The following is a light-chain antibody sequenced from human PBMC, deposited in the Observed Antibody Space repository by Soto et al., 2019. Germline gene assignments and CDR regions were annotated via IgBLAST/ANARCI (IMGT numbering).Light chain of an antibody. J-gene: IGLJ2*01. Sequence: QSALTQPASVSGSPGQSITISCTGSSSDVGPYNLVSWYQHHPGKAPKLMISEVVKRPSGVSNLFSGSKSGNTASLTISGLQAEDEADYYCCSYAGSSMFVFGGGTKLTVL. V-gene: IGLV2-23*02. CDR3: CSYAGSSMFV. CDR2: EVV. CDR1: SSDVGPYNL.